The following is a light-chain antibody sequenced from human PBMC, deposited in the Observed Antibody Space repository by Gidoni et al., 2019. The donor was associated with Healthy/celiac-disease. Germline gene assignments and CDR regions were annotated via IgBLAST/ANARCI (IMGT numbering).Light chain of an antibody. CDR1: SSNIGAGYD. CDR2: GNS. V-gene: IGLV1-40*01. J-gene: IGLJ2*01. CDR3: QSYDSSLSGV. Sequence: QSVLTQPPPVSGAPGQMVTISCTGSSSNIGAGYDVHWYQQLPGTAPKLLIYGNSNRPSGVPDRFSGSKSGTSASRAITGLQAEDEADYYCQSYDSSLSGVFGGGTKLTVL.